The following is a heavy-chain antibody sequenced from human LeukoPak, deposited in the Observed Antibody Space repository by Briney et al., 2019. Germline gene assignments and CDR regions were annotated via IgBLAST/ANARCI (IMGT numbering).Heavy chain of an antibody. CDR2: ISRSGSTI. J-gene: IGHJ5*02. Sequence: GGSLRLSCAASGFTFSDYYMNWIRQAPGKGLEWISYISRSGSTIYYADSVKGRFTISRGNAKNSLYLQMNSLRAEDTAVYYCARDLGQYYDTSDNWFDPWGQGTLVTVSS. CDR1: GFTFSDYY. V-gene: IGHV3-11*01. D-gene: IGHD3-22*01. CDR3: ARDLGQYYDTSDNWFDP.